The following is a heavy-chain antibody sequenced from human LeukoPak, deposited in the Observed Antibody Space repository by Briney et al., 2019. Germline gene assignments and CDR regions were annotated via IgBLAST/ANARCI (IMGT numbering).Heavy chain of an antibody. CDR2: IHYSGST. CDR1: GGSISSYY. Sequence: SETLSLTCTVSGGSISSYYWSWIRQPPGKGLEWIGYIHYSGSTNYNPSLKSRVTISVDTSKNQFSLKLSSVTAADTAVYYCARTPPYYYDSSGYYVNAFDIWGQGTMVTVSS. J-gene: IGHJ3*02. V-gene: IGHV4-59*01. CDR3: ARTPPYYYDSSGYYVNAFDI. D-gene: IGHD3-22*01.